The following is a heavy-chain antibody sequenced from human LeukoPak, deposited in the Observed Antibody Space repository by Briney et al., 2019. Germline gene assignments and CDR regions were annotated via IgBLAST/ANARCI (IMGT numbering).Heavy chain of an antibody. V-gene: IGHV3-74*01. D-gene: IGHD3-16*01. J-gene: IGHJ5*02. Sequence: PGGSLRLSCAASGLTFSSYWMHWVRQAPGKGLVWVSRINTDGSSTSYADSVKGRFTISRDNAKNTLYLQMNSLRAEDTAVYYCARGKGANWFDPWGQGTLVTVSS. CDR1: GLTFSSYW. CDR2: INTDGSST. CDR3: ARGKGANWFDP.